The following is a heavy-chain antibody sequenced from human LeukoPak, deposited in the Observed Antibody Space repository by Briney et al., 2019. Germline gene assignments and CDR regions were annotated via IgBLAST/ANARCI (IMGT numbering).Heavy chain of an antibody. D-gene: IGHD3-9*01. J-gene: IGHJ6*03. Sequence: PSETLSLTCTVSGGSISSYYWSWIRQPAGKGLEWIGRIYTSGSTNYNPSLKSRVTMSVDTSKNQFSLKLSSVTAADTAVYYCARVGQALTGYYYYYYYYMDVWGKGTTVTVSS. V-gene: IGHV4-4*07. CDR3: ARVGQALTGYYYYYYYYMDV. CDR1: GGSISSYY. CDR2: IYTSGST.